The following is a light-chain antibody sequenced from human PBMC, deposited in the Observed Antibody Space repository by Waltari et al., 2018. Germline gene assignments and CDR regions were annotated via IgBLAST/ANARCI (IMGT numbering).Light chain of an antibody. CDR3: ATWDDSLSAWV. V-gene: IGLV1-47*01. J-gene: IGLJ3*02. CDR2: KRY. CDR1: SFNIGQNQ. Sequence: QSVLTQPPSASGTPGQRVTISCSGGSFNIGQNQVHWYLQVPGTAPKLLIYKRYQPPSGVPDRFSGSRSGTTESLTISGLRSEDEADYYCATWDDSLSAWVFGGGTKLTVL.